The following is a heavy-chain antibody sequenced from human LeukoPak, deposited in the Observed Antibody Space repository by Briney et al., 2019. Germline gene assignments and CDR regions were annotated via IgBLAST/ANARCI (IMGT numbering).Heavy chain of an antibody. CDR1: GFIFSHYG. CDR3: ARDAQRGFDYSNSLEY. J-gene: IGHJ4*01. V-gene: IGHV3-33*01. D-gene: IGHD4-11*01. CDR2: MWSDGSSR. Sequence: GRTLRLSCAAAGFIFSHYGMHWVRQAPGPGLEWVGVMWSDGSSRFYAGSVKGRFTISRDNSHNKVFLQMNSPRVEDTAMYYCARDAQRGFDYSNSLEYWGHGTLVTVSS.